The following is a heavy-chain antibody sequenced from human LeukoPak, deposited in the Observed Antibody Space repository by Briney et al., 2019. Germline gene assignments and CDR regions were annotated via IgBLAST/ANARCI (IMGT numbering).Heavy chain of an antibody. CDR1: GFTFSSYA. V-gene: IGHV3-33*08. Sequence: GGSLRLSCAASGFTFSSYAMSWVRQAPGKGLEWVSFIKYDGSNEYYADSVKGRFTISKDDSKNTVYLQMNSLSAEDTAVYYCARVRGSGINYFDYWGQGTLVTVSS. J-gene: IGHJ4*02. CDR2: IKYDGSNE. D-gene: IGHD6-19*01. CDR3: ARVRGSGINYFDY.